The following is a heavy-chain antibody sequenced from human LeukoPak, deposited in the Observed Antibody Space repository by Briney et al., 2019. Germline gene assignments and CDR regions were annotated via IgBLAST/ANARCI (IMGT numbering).Heavy chain of an antibody. V-gene: IGHV3-23*01. J-gene: IGHJ4*02. CDR1: GFTFDDYA. D-gene: IGHD3-10*01. CDR2: ISGSGGST. Sequence: GGSLRLSCAASGFTFDDYAMSWVRQAPGKGLEWVSAISGSGGSTYYADSVKGRFTISSDNSKNTLYLQMNSLRAEDTAVYYCANAFGDYNYFDYWGQGTLVTVSS. CDR3: ANAFGDYNYFDY.